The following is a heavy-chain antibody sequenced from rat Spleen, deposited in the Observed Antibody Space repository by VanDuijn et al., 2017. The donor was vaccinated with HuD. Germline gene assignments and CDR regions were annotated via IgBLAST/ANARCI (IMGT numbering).Heavy chain of an antibody. V-gene: IGHV5-20*01. CDR1: GFTFSDYY. Sequence: EVQLVESGGGLVQPGRSLKLSCAASGFTFSDYYMAWVRQAPTKGLEWVASISYDGGSTYYRDSVKGRVTISRDNAKSSLYLQMDSLRSEDTAAYYCARRSEGFAYWGKGTLVTVSS. D-gene: IGHD1-11*01. CDR2: ISYDGGST. J-gene: IGHJ3*01. CDR3: ARRSEGFAY.